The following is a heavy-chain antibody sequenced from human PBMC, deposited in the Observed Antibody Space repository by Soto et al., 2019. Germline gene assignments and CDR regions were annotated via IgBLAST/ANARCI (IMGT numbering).Heavy chain of an antibody. D-gene: IGHD1-26*01. CDR1: GYTFTSYY. CDR2: INPSGGST. Sequence: QVQLVQSGAEVKKPGASVKVSCKASGYTFTSYYMHWVRQAPGQGLEWMGIINPSGGSTSYAQKFQGRVTMTRDRSTSTVYMEPSSLRSEDTAVYYCAPEPLGATGSYFDYWGQGTLVTVSS. CDR3: APEPLGATGSYFDY. V-gene: IGHV1-46*01. J-gene: IGHJ4*02.